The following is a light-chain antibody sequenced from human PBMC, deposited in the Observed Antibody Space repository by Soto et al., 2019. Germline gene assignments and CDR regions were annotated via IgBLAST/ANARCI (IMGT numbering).Light chain of an antibody. V-gene: IGKV1-27*01. CDR2: AAS. J-gene: IGKJ4*01. Sequence: DIQMTQSPSSLSASVGDRVTITCRASQGIGDDLAWYQQKPGEVPNLLIYAASTLQSGAPSRFSGGGSGTEFTLTISSLQPEDVATYYFQKYNSAVLTFGGGTKVEIK. CDR1: QGIGDD. CDR3: QKYNSAVLT.